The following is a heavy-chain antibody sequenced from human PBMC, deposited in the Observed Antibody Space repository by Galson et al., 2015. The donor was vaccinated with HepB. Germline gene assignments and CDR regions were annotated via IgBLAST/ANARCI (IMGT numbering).Heavy chain of an antibody. CDR2: IDPSDSYT. J-gene: IGHJ3*02. D-gene: IGHD5-18*01. CDR3: ARHHSIQLWRADAFDI. CDR1: GYSFTSYW. Sequence: QSGAEVTKPGESMRISCKGYGYSFTSYWISWVRQMPGKGLEWMGRIDPSDSYTNYSPSFQGQVTISVDKSISTAYLQWSSLKASDTAMYYCARHHSIQLWRADAFDIWGQGTMVTVSS. V-gene: IGHV5-10-1*04.